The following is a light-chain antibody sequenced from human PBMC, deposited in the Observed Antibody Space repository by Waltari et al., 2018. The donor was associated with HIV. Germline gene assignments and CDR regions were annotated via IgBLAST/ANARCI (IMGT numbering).Light chain of an antibody. V-gene: IGKV2-24*01. J-gene: IGKJ2*01. Sequence: DIVMTQTPLSSPVTLGQPASISCRSSQSLVHRNGNTYLTWLQQRPGQPPRLLIYRVYNRFSGVPDRLSGRGAGTDFKLKISRVEAEDVGVYYCMQAAQFPHTFGQGTKLEIK. CDR3: MQAAQFPHT. CDR1: QSLVHRNGNTY. CDR2: RVY.